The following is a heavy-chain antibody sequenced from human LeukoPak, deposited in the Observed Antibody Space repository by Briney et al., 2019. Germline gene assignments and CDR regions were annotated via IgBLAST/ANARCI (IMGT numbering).Heavy chain of an antibody. CDR1: GGSFSGYY. D-gene: IGHD6-13*01. CDR2: INHSGST. V-gene: IGHV4-34*01. Sequence: SETLSLTCAVYGGSFSGYYWSWIRQPPGKGLEWIGEINHSGSTNYNPSLESRVTISVDTSKNQFSLKLSSVTAANTAVYYCARQYGYSSSWPKYYFDYWGQGTLVTVSS. J-gene: IGHJ4*02. CDR3: ARQYGYSSSWPKYYFDY.